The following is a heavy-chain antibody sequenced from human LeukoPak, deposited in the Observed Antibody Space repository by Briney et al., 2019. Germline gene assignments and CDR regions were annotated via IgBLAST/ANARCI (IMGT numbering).Heavy chain of an antibody. CDR2: ISYDGSNK. J-gene: IGHJ5*02. Sequence: PGASLRLSCAASGFTFSSCAMHWVRQPPGKGLELVAVISYDGSNKYYADSVKCRFTISRDNSKNTLYLQMINLRAEDTAVYYCARDSAYDYVWGSYRYPYNWFDPWGQGTLVTVSA. V-gene: IGHV3-30*04. CDR1: GFTFSSCA. D-gene: IGHD3-16*02. CDR3: ARDSAYDYVWGSYRYPYNWFDP.